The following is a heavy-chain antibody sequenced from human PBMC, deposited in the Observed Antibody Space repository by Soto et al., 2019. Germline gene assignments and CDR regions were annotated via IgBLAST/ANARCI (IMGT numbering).Heavy chain of an antibody. CDR3: TRDCGGDCHNGMDV. Sequence: SETLSLTCTVSGGSISSGGYYWSWIRQHPGKGLEWIGYIYYSGSTYYNPSLKSRVTISVDTSKNQFSLKLSSVTAADTAVYYCTRDCGGDCHNGMDVWGQGTTVTVSS. J-gene: IGHJ6*02. V-gene: IGHV4-31*03. CDR1: GGSISSGGYY. D-gene: IGHD2-21*02. CDR2: IYYSGST.